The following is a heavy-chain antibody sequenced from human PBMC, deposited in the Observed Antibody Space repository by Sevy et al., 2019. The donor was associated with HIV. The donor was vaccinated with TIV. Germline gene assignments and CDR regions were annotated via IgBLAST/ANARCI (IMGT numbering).Heavy chain of an antibody. D-gene: IGHD5-18*01. V-gene: IGHV1-2*02. CDR2: INPNRGGT. Sequence: ASVTVSCKASGYTFTGQYIHWVRQAPGQGLEWMGWINPNRGGTNSRQHLQGRVTLTRDTSITTAYMELSGLKSDDTAIYYCARDLRLRGYTYGPFDYWGQGTLITVSS. CDR1: GYTFTGQY. CDR3: ARDLRLRGYTYGPFDY. J-gene: IGHJ4*02.